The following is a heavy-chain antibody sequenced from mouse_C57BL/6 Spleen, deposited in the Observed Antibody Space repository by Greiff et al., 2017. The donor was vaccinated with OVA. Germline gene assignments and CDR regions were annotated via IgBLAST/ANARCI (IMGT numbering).Heavy chain of an antibody. Sequence: VKLMASGPGLVQPSQSLSITCTVSGFSLTSYGVPWVRPSPGTGLEWMGVIWSGGSTDYNAAFISRLSISKYNSQSQVFFTMNSLQADDTAIYYCARKNYYDAMDYGGQGTSVTVSS. CDR1: GFSLTSYG. J-gene: IGHJ4*01. V-gene: IGHV2-2*01. CDR3: ARKNYYDAMDY. CDR2: IWSGGST. D-gene: IGHD1-1*01.